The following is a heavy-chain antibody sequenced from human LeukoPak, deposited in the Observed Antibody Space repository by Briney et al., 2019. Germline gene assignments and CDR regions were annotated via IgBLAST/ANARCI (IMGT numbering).Heavy chain of an antibody. CDR1: GDSVSSNSAA. CDR3: ARGHYYDSSGYYRYWYFDL. D-gene: IGHD3-22*01. Sequence: SQTLSLTCAISGDSVSSNSAAWNWIRQSPSRGLEWLARTYYRSKWYNDYAVSVKSRITINPDTSKNQFSLQLNSVTPEDTAVYYCARGHYYDSSGYYRYWYFDLWGRGTLVTVSS. V-gene: IGHV6-1*01. J-gene: IGHJ2*01. CDR2: TYYRSKWYN.